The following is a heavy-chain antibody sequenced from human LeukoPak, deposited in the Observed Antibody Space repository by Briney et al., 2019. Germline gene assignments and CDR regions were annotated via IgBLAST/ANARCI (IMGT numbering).Heavy chain of an antibody. Sequence: QPGGSLRLSCAASGFTFSSYAMSWVRQAPGKGLEWVANIKQDGSEKYYVDSVKGRFTISRDNAKNSLYLQMNSLRAEDTAVYYCARVRDYDFWSGQSGAFDIWGQGTMVTVSS. CDR2: IKQDGSEK. J-gene: IGHJ3*02. V-gene: IGHV3-7*01. D-gene: IGHD3-3*01. CDR3: ARVRDYDFWSGQSGAFDI. CDR1: GFTFSSYA.